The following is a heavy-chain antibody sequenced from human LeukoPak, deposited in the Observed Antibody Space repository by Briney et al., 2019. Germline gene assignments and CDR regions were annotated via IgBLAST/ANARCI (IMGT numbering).Heavy chain of an antibody. V-gene: IGHV3-30*03. D-gene: IGHD6-19*01. CDR3: ASLYSRIAVAGTTP. Sequence: AGGSLRLSCTASGVTFSSYGMHWVRQAPGKGLEWVAVISYDGSNKYYADSVKGRFTISRDNSKNTLYLQMNSLRAEDTAVYYCASLYSRIAVAGTTPWGQGTLVTVSS. CDR1: GVTFSSYG. CDR2: ISYDGSNK. J-gene: IGHJ5*02.